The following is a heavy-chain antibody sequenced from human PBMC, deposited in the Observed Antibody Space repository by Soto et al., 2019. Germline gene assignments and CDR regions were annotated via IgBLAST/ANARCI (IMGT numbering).Heavy chain of an antibody. CDR3: ATRTTVTTCDY. CDR2: IYFDGTT. J-gene: IGHJ4*02. V-gene: IGHV4-31*11. Sequence: QVQLQESGPGLVKPSQTLSLTCDVSGASVTRAGSYWGWIRQRPGQGLEWIGYIYFDGTTYYNPSLNTRAIISAATSRNQCSLSLSFLTAADTAVYYCATRTTVTTCDYWGQGTLVTVSS. D-gene: IGHD4-17*01. CDR1: GASVTRAGSY.